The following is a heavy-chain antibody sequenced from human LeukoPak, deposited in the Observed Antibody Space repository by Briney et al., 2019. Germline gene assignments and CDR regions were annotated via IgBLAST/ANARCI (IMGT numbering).Heavy chain of an antibody. CDR3: ARGPLNRYNWNYAERLDY. Sequence: ASVKVSCKASGGTFSSYAISWVRQAPGQGLEWMGGIIPIFGSANYAQKFQGRVTITADESTSTAYMELSSLRSEDTAVYYCARGPLNRYNWNYAERLDYWGQGTLVTVSS. J-gene: IGHJ4*02. CDR1: GGTFSSYA. D-gene: IGHD1-7*01. CDR2: IIPIFGSA. V-gene: IGHV1-69*13.